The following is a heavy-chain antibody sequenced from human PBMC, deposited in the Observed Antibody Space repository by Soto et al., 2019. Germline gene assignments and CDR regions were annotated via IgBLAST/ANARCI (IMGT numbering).Heavy chain of an antibody. J-gene: IGHJ4*02. CDR1: GLSFSVYA. CDR2: ISYDGSNK. V-gene: IGHV3-30-3*01. CDR3: ARAYEGDYFDY. D-gene: IGHD3-16*01. Sequence: PGGSLRLSCVDSGLSFSVYAFNWVRQAPGKGLEWVAVISYDGSNKYYADSVKGRFTISRDNSKNTLYLQMNSLRAEDTAVYYCARAYEGDYFDYWGQGTLVTVSS.